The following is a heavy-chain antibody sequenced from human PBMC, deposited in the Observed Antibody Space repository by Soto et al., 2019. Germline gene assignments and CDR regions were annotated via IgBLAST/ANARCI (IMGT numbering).Heavy chain of an antibody. J-gene: IGHJ4*02. CDR3: AKLFRVSFGSSWYYFDY. V-gene: IGHV3-7*01. D-gene: IGHD6-13*01. CDR1: GFTFGYYW. Sequence: GASLRLSCAASGFTFGYYWMSCVLQAPGTGLEWLATIKLDASEKKYADSVKGRFTISRDNSKNTLYLQMNSLRAEDSALYYCAKLFRVSFGSSWYYFDYWRQGTLVTVSS. CDR2: IKLDASEK.